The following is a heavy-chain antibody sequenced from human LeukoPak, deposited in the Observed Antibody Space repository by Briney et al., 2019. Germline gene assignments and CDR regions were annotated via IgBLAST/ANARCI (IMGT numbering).Heavy chain of an antibody. D-gene: IGHD3-22*01. Sequence: SETLSLTCAVYGGSFSGYYWSWIRQPPGKGLEWIGEINHSGSTNYNPSLKSRVTISVDTSKNQFSLTLSSVTAADTAVYYCATRGGYYDSSGYYQYYFDYWGQGTLVTVSS. CDR1: GGSFSGYY. CDR2: INHSGST. CDR3: ATRGGYYDSSGYYQYYFDY. V-gene: IGHV4-34*01. J-gene: IGHJ4*02.